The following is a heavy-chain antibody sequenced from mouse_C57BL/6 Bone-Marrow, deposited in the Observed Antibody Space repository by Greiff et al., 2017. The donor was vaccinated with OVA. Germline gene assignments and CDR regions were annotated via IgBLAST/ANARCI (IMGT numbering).Heavy chain of an antibody. CDR3: ARYSYYDYDWFAY. Sequence: EVHLVESGGGLVQPGGSLSHSCAASGFTFTDYYMSWVRQPPGKALEWLGFIRNKANGYTTEYSASVKGRFTISRDNSQSILYLQMNALRAEDSATYYCARYSYYDYDWFAYWGQGTLVTVSA. J-gene: IGHJ3*01. CDR1: GFTFTDYY. CDR2: IRNKANGYTT. D-gene: IGHD2-4*01. V-gene: IGHV7-3*01.